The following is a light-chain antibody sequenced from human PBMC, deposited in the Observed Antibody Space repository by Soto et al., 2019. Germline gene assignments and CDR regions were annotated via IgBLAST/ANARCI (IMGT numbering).Light chain of an antibody. CDR2: GNS. CDR3: QSYDSSLSGWV. Sequence: QSVLTQPPSVSGAPGQRVTISCTGSSSNIGAGYDVHWYQQLPGTAPKLLISGNSNRPSGVPDRFSGSKSGISASLAITGLQAEDEADYYCQSYDSSLSGWVFGGGTKLTVL. V-gene: IGLV1-40*01. J-gene: IGLJ2*01. CDR1: SSNIGAGYD.